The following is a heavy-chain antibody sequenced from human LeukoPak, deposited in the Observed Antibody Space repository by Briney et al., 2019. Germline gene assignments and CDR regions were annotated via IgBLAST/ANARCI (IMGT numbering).Heavy chain of an antibody. CDR1: GGSISSGGYY. CDR2: IYTSGST. J-gene: IGHJ6*02. Sequence: PSETLSLTCTVSGGSISSGGYYWSWIRQPAGKGLEWIGRIYTSGSTNYNPSLKSRVTMSVDTSKNQFSLKLSSVTAADTAVYYCARDPPGHYYYYGMDVWGQGTTVTVSS. CDR3: ARDPPGHYYYYGMDV. V-gene: IGHV4-61*02.